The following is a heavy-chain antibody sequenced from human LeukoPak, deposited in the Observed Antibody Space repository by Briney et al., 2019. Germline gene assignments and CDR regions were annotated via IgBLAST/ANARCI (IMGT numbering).Heavy chain of an antibody. CDR3: ARGKRAVAGAFDY. V-gene: IGHV3-9*01. D-gene: IGHD6-19*01. CDR1: EFTFNTYA. J-gene: IGHJ4*02. CDR2: ISWNSGSI. Sequence: GGSLRLSCAASEFTFNTYAMHWVRQAPGKGLEWVSGISWNSGSIGYADSVKGRFTISRDNAKNSLYLQMNSLRAEDTALYYCARGKRAVAGAFDYWGQGTLVTVSS.